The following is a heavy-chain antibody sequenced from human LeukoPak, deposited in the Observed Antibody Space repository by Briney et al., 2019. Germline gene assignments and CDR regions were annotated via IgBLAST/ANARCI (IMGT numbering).Heavy chain of an antibody. V-gene: IGHV4-39*01. Sequence: SETLSLTCTVSGDSISSYNYFWGWIRQPPGKGLEWVGSIYYRGNTYYNPSLKSRVTLSADTSKNQFSLKVTSVTAADTAVYYCARASSGYYWDFDYWGQGALVTVSS. CDR3: ARASSGYYWDFDY. CDR2: IYYRGNT. J-gene: IGHJ4*02. CDR1: GDSISSYNYF. D-gene: IGHD3-22*01.